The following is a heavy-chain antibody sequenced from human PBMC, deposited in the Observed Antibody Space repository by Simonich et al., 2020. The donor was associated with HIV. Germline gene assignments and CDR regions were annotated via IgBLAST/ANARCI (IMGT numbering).Heavy chain of an antibody. CDR3: ARRHPTAVTTPYFDY. Sequence: QVQLQQWGAGLLKPSETLSLTCAVYGGSFSGYYWSWIRQPPGKGLVWNGEKNHSGSTNYNPSLKSRVTISVDTSKNQFSLKLSSVTAADTAVYYCARRHPTAVTTPYFDYWGQGTLVTVSS. D-gene: IGHD4-17*01. CDR1: GGSFSGYY. J-gene: IGHJ4*02. CDR2: KNHSGST. V-gene: IGHV4-34*01.